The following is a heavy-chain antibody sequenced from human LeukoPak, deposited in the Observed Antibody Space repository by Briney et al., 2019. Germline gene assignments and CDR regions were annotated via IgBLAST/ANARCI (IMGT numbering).Heavy chain of an antibody. V-gene: IGHV4-34*01. CDR1: GGSFSGYY. J-gene: IGHJ3*01. D-gene: IGHD2-2*01. Sequence: SETLSLTCAVYGGSFSGYYWSWIRQPPGKGLEWIGEINHSGSTNYNPSLESRVTISVDTSKNQFSLKLSSVTAADTAVYYCARAGDIVVVPAALYVWGQGTMVTVSS. CDR3: ARAGDIVVVPAALYV. CDR2: INHSGST.